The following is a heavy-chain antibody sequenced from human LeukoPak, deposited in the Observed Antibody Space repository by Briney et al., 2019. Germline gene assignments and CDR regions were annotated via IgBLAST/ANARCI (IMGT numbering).Heavy chain of an antibody. CDR1: GFSVKTNY. J-gene: IGHJ4*02. V-gene: IGHV3-66*01. CDR2: IYDSGDT. Sequence: GGSLRLSRAASGFSVKTNYVGWVRQAPGKGLEWVSVIYDSGDTYYANSVKGRFTISRGNAKNSLYLQMNSLRAEDTAVYYCARALPDLYGDYEGVNYWGQGTLVTVSS. CDR3: ARALPDLYGDYEGVNY. D-gene: IGHD4-17*01.